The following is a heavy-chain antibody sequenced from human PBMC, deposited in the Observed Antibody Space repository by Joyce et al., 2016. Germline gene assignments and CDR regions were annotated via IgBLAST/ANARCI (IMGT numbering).Heavy chain of an antibody. CDR3: ATIRLRGYSNLFNY. CDR2: MYDSGNT. J-gene: IGHJ4*02. V-gene: IGHV4-31*03. D-gene: IGHD5-12*01. Sequence: QVQLQESGPGLVKPSQSLSLTCTVSGASISSGGYYWSWIRQYPGKGLEWIGHMYDSGNTYYNPSPKRRITLSADTSKNQFSLKLSSVTAADTAMYYCATIRLRGYSNLFNYWGQGTLVTVSS. CDR1: GASISSGGYY.